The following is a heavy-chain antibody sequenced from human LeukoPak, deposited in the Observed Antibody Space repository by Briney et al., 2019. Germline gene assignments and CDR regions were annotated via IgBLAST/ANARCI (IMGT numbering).Heavy chain of an antibody. CDR1: GASISSFH. CDR3: ARKDRVY. Sequence: SETLSLTCTVSGASISSFHWTWIRQPARKGLEWIGLIYSSGSTIYNPSLKSRVAMSVDMTKNQLSLKLSSVTAADTAMYYCARKDRVYWGQGTLVTVSS. D-gene: IGHD1-14*01. CDR2: IYSSGST. J-gene: IGHJ4*02. V-gene: IGHV4-4*07.